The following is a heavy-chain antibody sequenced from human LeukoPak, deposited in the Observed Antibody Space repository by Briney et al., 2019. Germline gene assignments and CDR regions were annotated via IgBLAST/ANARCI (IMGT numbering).Heavy chain of an antibody. D-gene: IGHD3-22*01. CDR3: ARAYYYDSSGDDAFDI. Sequence: GGSLRLSCAASGFTFSDYYMSWIRQAPGKGLEWVSYISSSGSYIYYADSVRGRFTISRDNAKNSLYLQMNSLSAEDTAVYYCARAYYYDSSGDDAFDIWGQGTLVTVSS. V-gene: IGHV3-11*04. J-gene: IGHJ3*02. CDR1: GFTFSDYY. CDR2: ISSSGSYI.